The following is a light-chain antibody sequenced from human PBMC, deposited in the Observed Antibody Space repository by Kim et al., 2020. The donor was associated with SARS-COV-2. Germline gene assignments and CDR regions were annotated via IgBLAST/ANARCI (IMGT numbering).Light chain of an antibody. Sequence: QSALAQPASVSGSPGQSITISCTGSSSDVGGYNYVSRYQQHPGKAPKLIIFDVSSRPSGVSDRFSGSKSGDTASLTISGLQAEDEADYYCSSYTTTTTVVFGSGTKVTVL. CDR3: SSYTTTTTVV. J-gene: IGLJ1*01. CDR2: DVS. V-gene: IGLV2-14*03. CDR1: SSDVGGYNY.